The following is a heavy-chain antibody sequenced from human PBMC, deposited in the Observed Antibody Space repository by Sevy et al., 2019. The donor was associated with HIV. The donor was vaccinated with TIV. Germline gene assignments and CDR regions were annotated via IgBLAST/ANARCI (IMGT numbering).Heavy chain of an antibody. D-gene: IGHD4-17*01. Sequence: ASVKVSCKASGYSFNTYGISWVRQAPGQGLEWMGSIGAYDGHTKYPQKLQGRVTVTKDTSANTAYLELRSLRSDDTAVYYCARDYGDVYYGMDVWGQGTTVTVSS. J-gene: IGHJ6*02. V-gene: IGHV1-18*04. CDR1: GYSFNTYG. CDR2: IGAYDGHT. CDR3: ARDYGDVYYGMDV.